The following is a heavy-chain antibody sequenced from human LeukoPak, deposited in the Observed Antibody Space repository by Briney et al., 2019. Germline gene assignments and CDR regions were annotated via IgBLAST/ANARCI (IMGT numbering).Heavy chain of an antibody. D-gene: IGHD6-13*01. CDR1: GFTFSSFG. V-gene: IGHV3-33*01. CDR3: ARVGRAAAEKFDY. CDR2: IWYDGSNK. J-gene: IGHJ4*02. Sequence: PGRSLTLSCAASGFTFSSFGMQWVRQGPGQGLEWVAVIWYDGSNKDYADSGRGRLTISRANSKNTLYLKMISLRAEDTAVYYCARVGRAAAEKFDYWGQGTLVTVSS.